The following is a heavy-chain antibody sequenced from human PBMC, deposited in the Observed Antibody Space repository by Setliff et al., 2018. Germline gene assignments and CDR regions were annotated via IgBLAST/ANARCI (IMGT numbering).Heavy chain of an antibody. V-gene: IGHV4-4*08. Sequence: PSETLSLTCAVYGGSFSGYYWSWIRQPPGKGLEWIGRIYTSGSTNYNPSLKGRVTISVDTSKNQFSLKLSSVTAADTAVYYCARGGYSYGLGGFPLDYWGQGTLVTVSS. CDR1: GGSFSGYY. CDR2: IYTSGST. CDR3: ARGGYSYGLGGFPLDY. D-gene: IGHD5-18*01. J-gene: IGHJ4*02.